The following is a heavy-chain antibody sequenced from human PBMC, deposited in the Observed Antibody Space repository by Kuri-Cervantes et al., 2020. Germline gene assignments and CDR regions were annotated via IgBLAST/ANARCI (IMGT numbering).Heavy chain of an antibody. D-gene: IGHD6-13*01. J-gene: IGHJ6*02. CDR2: INPNSGGT. V-gene: IGHV1-2*02. Sequence: ASVKVSCKASGYTFTSYYMHWVRQAPGQGLEWMGWINPNSGGTNYAQKFQGRVTMTRDTSISTAYMELSRLRSDDTAVYYCAGPYSSSWVYYYYGMDVWGQGTTVTVSS. CDR1: GYTFTSYY. CDR3: AGPYSSSWVYYYYGMDV.